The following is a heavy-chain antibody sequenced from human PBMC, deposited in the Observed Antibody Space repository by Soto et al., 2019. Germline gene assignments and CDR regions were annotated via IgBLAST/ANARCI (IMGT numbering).Heavy chain of an antibody. Sequence: EVQLLGSGGGLVQPGGSLRLSCAASGFTFSSYAMSWVRQAPGKGLEWVSAISGSAATTFYADSVKGRFAVSRDNSKNTLYLQMNSLRAEDTAVYYCARGPRYCSGYSCDYYMDVWGKGTTVTVSS. D-gene: IGHD2-15*01. V-gene: IGHV3-23*01. J-gene: IGHJ6*03. CDR3: ARGPRYCSGYSCDYYMDV. CDR2: ISGSAATT. CDR1: GFTFSSYA.